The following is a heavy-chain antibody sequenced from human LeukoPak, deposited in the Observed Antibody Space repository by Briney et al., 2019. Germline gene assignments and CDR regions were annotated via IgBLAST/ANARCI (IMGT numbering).Heavy chain of an antibody. D-gene: IGHD3-22*01. J-gene: IGHJ4*02. CDR3: ARDPDSSGYDY. CDR2: IKQDGSEK. CDR1: GFTFSGYW. V-gene: IGHV3-7*01. Sequence: GGSLRLSCAASGFTFSGYWMSWVRQAPGKGLEWVANIKQDGSEKYYVDSVKGRFTISRDNAKNSLYLQMNSLRAEGTAVYYCARDPDSSGYDYWGQGTLVTVSS.